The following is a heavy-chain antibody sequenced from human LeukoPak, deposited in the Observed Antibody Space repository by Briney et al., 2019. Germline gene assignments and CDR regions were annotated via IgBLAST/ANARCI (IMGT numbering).Heavy chain of an antibody. CDR1: GFTFTTYY. D-gene: IGHD3-9*01. Sequence: ASVKVSCKASGFTFTTYYVHWVRQAPGQGLEWMGIINPSGGSTTYAQKFRGRLTMTRDMSTSTVYMELSSLRSEDTAVYYCARGSRPVYNLLTGKRYFDYWGQGTLLTVSS. CDR3: ARGSRPVYNLLTGKRYFDY. V-gene: IGHV1-46*01. CDR2: INPSGGST. J-gene: IGHJ4*02.